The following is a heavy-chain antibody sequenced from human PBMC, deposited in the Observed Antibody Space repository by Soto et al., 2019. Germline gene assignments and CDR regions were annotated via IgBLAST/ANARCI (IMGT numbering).Heavy chain of an antibody. CDR3: ASAYGIWAFEI. Sequence: QVQLQESGPGLVKPSQTLSLTCTVSGGSISSGGYYWSWMRQHPGKGLEWIGYIYYRGSTYYNPSLYSCDTIAVDTSKSQSSLQLSSVTAADTAVYYCASAYGIWAFEIWGHGTMVTVSS. V-gene: IGHV4-31*03. D-gene: IGHD4-17*01. J-gene: IGHJ3*02. CDR1: GGSISSGGYY. CDR2: IYYRGST.